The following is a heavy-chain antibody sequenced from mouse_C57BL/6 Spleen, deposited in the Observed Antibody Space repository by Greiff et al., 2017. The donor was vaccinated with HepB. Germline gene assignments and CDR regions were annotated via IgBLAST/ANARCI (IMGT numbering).Heavy chain of an antibody. Sequence: EVQLQQSGPELVKPGASVKIPCKASGYTFTDYNMDWVKQSHGKSLEWIGDINPNNGGTIYNQKFKGKATLTVDKSSSTAYMELRSLPSEDTAVYYCARRSSYPLRDYFDNWGQGTTLTVSS. CDR2: INPNNGGT. V-gene: IGHV1-18*01. D-gene: IGHD1-1*01. CDR3: ARRSSYPLRDYFDN. CDR1: GYTFTDYN. J-gene: IGHJ2*01.